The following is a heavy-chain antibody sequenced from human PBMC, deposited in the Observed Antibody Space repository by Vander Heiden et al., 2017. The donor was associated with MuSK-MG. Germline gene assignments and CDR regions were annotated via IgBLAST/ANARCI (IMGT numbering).Heavy chain of an antibody. CDR3: ARVRSDILTGYYKDAFDI. CDR1: GFTFSSYS. Sequence: EVQLVESGGGLVKPGGSLRLSCAASGFTFSSYSMNWVRQAPGKGLEWVSSISSSSSYIYYADSVKGRFTISRDNAKNSLYLQMNSLRAEDTAVYYCARVRSDILTGYYKDAFDIWGQGTMVTVSS. V-gene: IGHV3-21*01. J-gene: IGHJ3*02. CDR2: ISSSSSYI. D-gene: IGHD3-9*01.